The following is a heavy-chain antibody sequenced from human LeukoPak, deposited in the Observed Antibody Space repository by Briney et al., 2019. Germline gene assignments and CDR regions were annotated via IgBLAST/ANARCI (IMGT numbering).Heavy chain of an antibody. CDR3: AKDRGYSHGFDY. Sequence: PGGSLRLSCAASGFTFSRYWMHWVRQAPGKGLVWVSRTNSDGSLPSYADSVKGRFTISRDNSKNTLYLQMNSLKAEDTAVYYCAKDRGYSHGFDYWGQGTLVTVSS. V-gene: IGHV3-74*01. CDR1: GFTFSRYW. J-gene: IGHJ4*02. D-gene: IGHD5-18*01. CDR2: TNSDGSLP.